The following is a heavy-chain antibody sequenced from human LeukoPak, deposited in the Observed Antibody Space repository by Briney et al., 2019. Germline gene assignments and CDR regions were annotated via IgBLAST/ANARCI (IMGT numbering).Heavy chain of an antibody. CDR3: AKSRSLGLQYFDT. J-gene: IGHJ4*02. V-gene: IGHV4-59*01. D-gene: IGHD4-11*01. CDR2: IYHSGTI. Sequence: SETLSLTFTVSGGSISGYYWNWIRQSPEKGLEWIGYIYHSGTINFNPSLKARVTMSIDTSKNQFSLKLSSVTAADTAVYYCAKSRSLGLQYFDTWGQGTLATVSS. CDR1: GGSISGYY.